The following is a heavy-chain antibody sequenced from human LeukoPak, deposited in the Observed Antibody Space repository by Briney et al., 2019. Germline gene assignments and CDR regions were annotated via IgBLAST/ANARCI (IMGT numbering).Heavy chain of an antibody. CDR1: GFSFTTYG. V-gene: IGHV3-30*18. D-gene: IGHD3-22*01. J-gene: IGHJ4*02. Sequence: PGTSLRLSCAASGFSFTTYGMHWVRQAPLKGLEWLAAISYDGRNQNYADFVKGRFTISRDNSKNTLYVQVNSLGTEDTAAYYCAKGSYYDSSGSFYFDYWGQGTLVTVSS. CDR3: AKGSYYDSSGSFYFDY. CDR2: ISYDGRNQ.